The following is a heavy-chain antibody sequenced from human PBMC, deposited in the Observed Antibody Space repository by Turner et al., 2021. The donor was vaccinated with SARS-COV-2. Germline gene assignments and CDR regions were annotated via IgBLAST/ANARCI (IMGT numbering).Heavy chain of an antibody. CDR2: VHHYGTT. J-gene: IGHJ4*02. CDR3: ARGDDPRKSGVV. V-gene: IGHV4-34*01. D-gene: IGHD3-3*01. Sequence: QVQLQQWRAAPLKPSETLSPIRAVNGGSLSGYYWTWIRQPPGKGLEWIGEVHHYGTTYYNPSLHTRVSMSVDTSKNQFSLKLNSVTAADTAFYYCARGDDPRKSGVVWGQGTLVTVSS. CDR1: GGSLSGYY.